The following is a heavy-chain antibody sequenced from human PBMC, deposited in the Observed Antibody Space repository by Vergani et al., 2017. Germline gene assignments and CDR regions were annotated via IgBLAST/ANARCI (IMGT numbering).Heavy chain of an antibody. CDR3: AKDGGYDSMYYYYYMDV. V-gene: IGHV3-23*01. CDR2: ISGSGGST. J-gene: IGHJ6*03. CDR1: GFTFSSYA. Sequence: EVQLLESGGGLVQPGGSLRLSCAASGFTFSSYAMSWVRQAPGKGLEWVSAISGSGGSTYYADSVKGRFTISRDNSKNTLYLPMNSLRAENTAVYYCAKDGGYDSMYYYYYMDVWGKGP. D-gene: IGHD5-12*01.